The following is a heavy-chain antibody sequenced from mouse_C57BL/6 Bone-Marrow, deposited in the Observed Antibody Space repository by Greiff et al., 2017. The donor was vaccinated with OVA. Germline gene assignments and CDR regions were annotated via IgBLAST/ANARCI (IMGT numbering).Heavy chain of an antibody. J-gene: IGHJ1*03. D-gene: IGHD1-1*01. CDR3: ARHYYGSSRYFDV. Sequence: EVKLVESGGGLVQPGGSLKLSCAASGFTFSDYYMYWVRQTPEKRLEWVAYISNGGGSTYYPDTVKGRFTISRDNATNTLYLQMSRLKTEDTAMYYCARHYYGSSRYFDVWGTGTTVTVSS. CDR2: ISNGGGST. CDR1: GFTFSDYY. V-gene: IGHV5-12*01.